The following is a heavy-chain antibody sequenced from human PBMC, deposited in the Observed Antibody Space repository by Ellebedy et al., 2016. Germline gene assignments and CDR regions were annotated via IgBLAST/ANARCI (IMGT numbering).Heavy chain of an antibody. CDR1: GFSLSTNAMC. J-gene: IGHJ3*02. D-gene: IGHD3-22*01. CDR2: IDWDDDK. V-gene: IGHV2-70*01. CDR3: ARTLYDSSGYYVRSGAFDI. Sequence: SGPTLVKPTQTLTLTCTFSGFSLSTNAMCVSWIRQPPGKALEWLALIDWDDDKYYSTSLKTRLTISKDTSKNQVVLTMTNMDPVDTATYYCARTLYDSSGYYVRSGAFDIWGQGTMVTVSS.